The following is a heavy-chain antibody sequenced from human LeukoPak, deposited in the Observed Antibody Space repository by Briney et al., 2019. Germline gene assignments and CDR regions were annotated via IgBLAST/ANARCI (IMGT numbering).Heavy chain of an antibody. CDR3: ARGIRRELLGPFLDW. CDR1: GFSLSSYA. V-gene: IGHV3-23*01. Sequence: GGSLRLSRAASGFSLSSYAMSWVRQPPGKGLEWVSAISSTEASTYHADSVKGRFTIARDNSKNTLYRQMNILRTEDTAVYYCARGIRRELLGPFLDWGGEETLVTLPS. D-gene: IGHD1-26*01. CDR2: ISSTEAST. J-gene: IGHJ4*02.